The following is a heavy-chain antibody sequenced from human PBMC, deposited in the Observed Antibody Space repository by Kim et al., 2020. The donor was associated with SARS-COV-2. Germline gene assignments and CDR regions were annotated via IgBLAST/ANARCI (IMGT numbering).Heavy chain of an antibody. CDR2: IIPIFGTA. Sequence: SVKVSCKASGGTFSSYAISWVRQAPGQGLEWMGGIIPIFGTANYAQKFQGRVTITADESTSTAYMELSSLRSEDTAVYYCARDLPLAVAGTGNLDWGQGTLVTVSS. V-gene: IGHV1-69*13. CDR1: GGTFSSYA. CDR3: ARDLPLAVAGTGNLD. D-gene: IGHD6-19*01. J-gene: IGHJ4*02.